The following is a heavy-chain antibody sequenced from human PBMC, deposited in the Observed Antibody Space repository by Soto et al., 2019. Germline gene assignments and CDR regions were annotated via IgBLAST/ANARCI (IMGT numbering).Heavy chain of an antibody. CDR1: GFTFSRNT. Sequence: EVQLVESGGGLVKTGGSLRLSCVTSGFTFSRNTMNWVRQAPGKGLEWVASITSSGSYVYYADSVKGRFSASRDNAKNSLSLQMDSLRPDDTAIYFCVKDEGIEAMDVWGQGTTVTVSS. D-gene: IGHD3-3*02. CDR2: ITSSGSYV. J-gene: IGHJ6*02. V-gene: IGHV3-21*01. CDR3: VKDEGIEAMDV.